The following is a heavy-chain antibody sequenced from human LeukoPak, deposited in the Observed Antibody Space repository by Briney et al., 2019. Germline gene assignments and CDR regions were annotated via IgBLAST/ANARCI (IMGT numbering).Heavy chain of an antibody. CDR1: GGSIKSYY. V-gene: IGHV4-59*01. CDR2: IYYSGST. CDR3: ARGPPDYYYGMDV. Sequence: SETLSLTCTVSGGSIKSYYWSWIRQSPGKGLEWLGYIYYSGSTNYNPSLKSRITISVDTSKNQFSLKLSSVTAADTAVYYCARGPPDYYYGMDVWGQGTTVTVS. J-gene: IGHJ6*02. D-gene: IGHD1-14*01.